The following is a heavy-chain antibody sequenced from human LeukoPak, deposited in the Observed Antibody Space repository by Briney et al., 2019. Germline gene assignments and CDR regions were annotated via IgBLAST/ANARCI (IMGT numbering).Heavy chain of an antibody. CDR3: AREFKIRHSGYDFWETPVDY. CDR2: INPDSGGT. Sequence: ASVKVSCKASGYPFIGYYMHWVPQAPGQGLEWMAWINPDSGGTKYAQSFQGRVTMTRETSISTAYMELSRLRSDDTAVYYCAREFKIRHSGYDFWETPVDYWGQGTLVTVSS. V-gene: IGHV1-2*02. CDR1: GYPFIGYY. J-gene: IGHJ4*02. D-gene: IGHD5-12*01.